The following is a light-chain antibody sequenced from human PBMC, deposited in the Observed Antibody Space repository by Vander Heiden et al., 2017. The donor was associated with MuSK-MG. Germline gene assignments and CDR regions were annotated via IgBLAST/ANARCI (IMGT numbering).Light chain of an antibody. V-gene: IGLV1-44*01. J-gene: IGLJ2*01. CDR3: AACDDILNGPV. CDR1: NSNIGVNT. Sequence: QSVLTQPPSASGTPGQSVTISCSGSNSNIGVNTVKWYQTLAGTAPKLLIYSNNQRPSGVPDPFACSKSGTSAALAISGLQSEDEADYYCAACDDILNGPVFGGGAKLTVL. CDR2: SNN.